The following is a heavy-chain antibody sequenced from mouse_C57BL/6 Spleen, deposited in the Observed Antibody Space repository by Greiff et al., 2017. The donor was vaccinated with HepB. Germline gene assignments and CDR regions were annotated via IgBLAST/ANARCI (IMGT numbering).Heavy chain of an antibody. Sequence: VQLQQSGPELVKPGASVKIPCKASGYTFTDYNMDWVKQSHGKSLEWIGDINPNNGGTIYNQKFKGKATLTVDKSSSTDYMELRSLTSEDTAVYYCARRGLRRDYFDYWGQGTTLTVSS. V-gene: IGHV1-18*01. CDR1: GYTFTDYN. J-gene: IGHJ2*01. CDR2: INPNNGGT. CDR3: ARRGLRRDYFDY. D-gene: IGHD2-4*01.